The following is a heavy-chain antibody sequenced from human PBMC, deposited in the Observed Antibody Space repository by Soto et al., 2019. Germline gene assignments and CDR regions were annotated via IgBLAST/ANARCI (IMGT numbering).Heavy chain of an antibody. CDR1: GFIFSNYA. CDR3: AKWLTSGYYYCDF. CDR2: VDSSHGA. J-gene: IGHJ4*02. V-gene: IGHV3-23*05. Sequence: PGGSLRLSCHSSGFIFSNYAMGGVRKAPGKGLEWVSLVDSSHGAYYSDSVQGRFTVSRDNSKNTLYLQMNSVRVEDTALYYCAKWLTSGYYYCDFWGQGIMVTGYS. D-gene: IGHD5-12*01.